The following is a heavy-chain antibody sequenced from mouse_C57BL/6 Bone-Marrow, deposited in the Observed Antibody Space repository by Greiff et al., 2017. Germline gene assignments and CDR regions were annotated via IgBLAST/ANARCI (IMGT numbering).Heavy chain of an antibody. D-gene: IGHD1-1*01. CDR3: TRFTGWFAY. CDR1: GFNIKDDY. V-gene: IGHV14-4*01. CDR2: IDPENGDT. Sequence: VQLKQSGAELVRPGASVKLSCTASGFNIKDDYMHWVKQRPEQGLEWIGWIDPENGDTEYASKFQGKATITADTSSNTAYLQLSSLTSEDTAVYYCTRFTGWFAYWGQGTLVTVSA. J-gene: IGHJ3*01.